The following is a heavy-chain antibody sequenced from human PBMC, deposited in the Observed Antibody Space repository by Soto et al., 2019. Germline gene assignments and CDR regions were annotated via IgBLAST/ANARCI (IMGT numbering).Heavy chain of an antibody. V-gene: IGHV3-23*01. CDR3: AKEVWGSYRLFDY. D-gene: IGHD3-16*02. CDR2: ISGSGGST. Sequence: EVQLLESGGGLVQPGGSLRLSCAASGFTFSSYAMSWVRQAPGKGLEWVSAISGSGGSTYYADSVKGRFTISRDNSKNTLYLQTNSLRAGDTAVYYCAKEVWGSYRLFDYWGQGTLVTVSS. J-gene: IGHJ4*02. CDR1: GFTFSSYA.